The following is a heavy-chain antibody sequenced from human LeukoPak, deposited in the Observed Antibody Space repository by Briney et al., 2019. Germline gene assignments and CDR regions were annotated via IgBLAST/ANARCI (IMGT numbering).Heavy chain of an antibody. CDR2: IYASGST. CDR1: GGSISGYY. Sequence: ASETLSLTCTVSGGSISGYYWSWIRQPAGKGLDWIGRIYASGSTNYNPSLKSRVTMSVDTSNNQFSLKLTSVTAADTAVYYCARDSGSGWEDYWGQGTLVTVSS. V-gene: IGHV4-4*07. CDR3: ARDSGSGWEDY. D-gene: IGHD6-19*01. J-gene: IGHJ4*02.